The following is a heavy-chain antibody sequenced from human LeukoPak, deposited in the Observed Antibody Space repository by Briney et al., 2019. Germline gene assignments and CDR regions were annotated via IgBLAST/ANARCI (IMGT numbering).Heavy chain of an antibody. CDR2: MNPNSGNT. V-gene: IGHV1-18*01. CDR3: ASGYDDDAAYFY. D-gene: IGHD5-12*01. J-gene: IGHJ4*02. CDR1: GYTFTSYL. Sequence: ASVKVSCKASGYTFTSYLGWVRQATGQGLEWMGWMNPNSGNTGYAQKLQGRVTMTTDTSTSTAYMELRSLRSDDTAVYYCASGYDDDAAYFYWGRGTLVTVSS.